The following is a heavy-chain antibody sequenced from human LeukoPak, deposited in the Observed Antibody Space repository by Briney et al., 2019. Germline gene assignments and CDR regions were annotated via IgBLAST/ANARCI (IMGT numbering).Heavy chain of an antibody. CDR3: ARHRASGIVGTTRHAFDI. CDR1: GGSFSGYY. J-gene: IGHJ3*02. V-gene: IGHV4-34*01. D-gene: IGHD1-26*01. CDR2: INHSGST. Sequence: SETLSLTCAVYGGSFSGYYWSWIRQPPGKGLEWIGEINHSGSTNYNPSLKSRVTISVDTSKNQFSLKLSSVTATDTPIYYCARHRASGIVGTTRHAFDIWGQGAMVTVSS.